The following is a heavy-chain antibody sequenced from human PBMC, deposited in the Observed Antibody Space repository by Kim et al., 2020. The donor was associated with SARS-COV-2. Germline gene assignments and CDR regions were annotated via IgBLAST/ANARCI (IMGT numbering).Heavy chain of an antibody. V-gene: IGHV4-4*02. CDR3: ATAGYSSGWYDY. Sequence: SETLSLTCAVSGGSISSSNWWSWVRQPPGKGLEWIGDIYHSGSTNYNPSLKSRVTMSVDKSKNQFSLRLSSVTAADTAVYYCATAGYSSGWYDYWGQGTLVTVSS. D-gene: IGHD6-19*01. J-gene: IGHJ4*02. CDR1: GGSISSSNW. CDR2: IYHSGST.